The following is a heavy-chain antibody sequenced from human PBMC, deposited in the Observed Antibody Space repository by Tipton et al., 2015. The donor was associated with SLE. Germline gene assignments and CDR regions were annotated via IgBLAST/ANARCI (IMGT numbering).Heavy chain of an antibody. J-gene: IGHJ1*01. Sequence: TLSLTCAVSGYSISSDYYWGWIRQPPGKGLECIGSLYHSGTTYYNPSLKSRVTISADASKNHFSLKLNSVTAADTAVYYCATNGHGETYEFFTEYLRHWGQGTLVTVSS. V-gene: IGHV4-38-2*01. CDR1: GYSISSDYY. D-gene: IGHD5-12*01. CDR2: LYHSGTT. CDR3: ATNGHGETYEFFTEYLRH.